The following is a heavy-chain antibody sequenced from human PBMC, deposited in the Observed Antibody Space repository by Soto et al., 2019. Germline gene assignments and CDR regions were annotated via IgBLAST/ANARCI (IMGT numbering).Heavy chain of an antibody. D-gene: IGHD2-21*02. CDR2: IDGSGTAM. Sequence: GGSLRLSCAASGFTFSNFRMNWFRQAPGKGLEWVSHIDGSGTAMSYVDSVKGRFTISRDNAKNSLYLEMTSLRDEDTAVYYCARQLYTVVTPQDYWGRGXLVTVYS. V-gene: IGHV3-48*02. J-gene: IGHJ4*02. CDR1: GFTFSNFR. CDR3: ARQLYTVVTPQDY.